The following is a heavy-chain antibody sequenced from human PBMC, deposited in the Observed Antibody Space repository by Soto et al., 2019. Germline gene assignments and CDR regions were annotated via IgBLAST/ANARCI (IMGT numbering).Heavy chain of an antibody. V-gene: IGHV1-69*01. CDR1: GGTFSSYA. D-gene: IGHD2-15*01. CDR3: ARRCSGGSCYSATSNWFDP. CDR2: IIPIFGTA. Sequence: QVQLVQSGAEVKKPGSSVKVSCKASGGTFSSYAISWVRQAPGQGLEWMGGIIPIFGTANYAQKFQGRVTITADESTSTAYMELSSLRSEDMAVYYCARRCSGGSCYSATSNWFDPWGQGTLVTVSS. J-gene: IGHJ5*02.